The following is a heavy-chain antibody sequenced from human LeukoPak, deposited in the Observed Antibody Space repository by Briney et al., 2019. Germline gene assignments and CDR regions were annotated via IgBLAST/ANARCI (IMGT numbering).Heavy chain of an antibody. J-gene: IGHJ6*02. CDR1: GGSISSYY. V-gene: IGHV4-59*01. CDR3: GRDRTGTTYYYGMDV. D-gene: IGHD1-1*01. CDR2: IYYSGST. Sequence: SGTLSLTFTVTGGSISSYYWRWIRQPPGKGLEWIGYIYYSGSTNYNPSLKSRVTISVDTSKNQFSPKLSSVTAADTAVYYWGRDRTGTTYYYGMDVWGQGTTVTVSS.